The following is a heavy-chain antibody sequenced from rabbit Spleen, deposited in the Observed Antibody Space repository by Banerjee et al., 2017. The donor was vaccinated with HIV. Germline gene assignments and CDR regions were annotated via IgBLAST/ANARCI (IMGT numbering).Heavy chain of an antibody. CDR2: IYTGNVKT. D-gene: IGHD4-1*01. CDR1: GFDFSRGYD. J-gene: IGHJ4*01. CDR3: AREGGILVAGAFNL. Sequence: QQLVESGGGLVKPGASLTLTCKASGFDFSRGYDMCWVRQAPGKGLEWIGCIYTGNVKTYYASWAKGRFTISKTSSTTVTLQMTSLTVADTATYFCAREGGILVAGAFNLWGQGTLVTVS. V-gene: IGHV1S40*01.